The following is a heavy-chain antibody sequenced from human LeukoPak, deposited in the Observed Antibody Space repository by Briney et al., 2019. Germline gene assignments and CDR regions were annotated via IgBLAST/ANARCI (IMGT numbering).Heavy chain of an antibody. CDR2: IDQGGSTK. CDR3: AKDSGGMAAFDI. J-gene: IGHJ3*02. Sequence: GGSLRLSCAASGFTFNTYWMIWVRQAPGKGLEWVANIDQGGSTKYYVDSLKGRFTISRDNSKNTLYLQMNSLRAEDTAVYYCAKDSGGMAAFDIWGQGTMVTVSS. CDR1: GFTFNTYW. V-gene: IGHV3-7*01. D-gene: IGHD3-10*01.